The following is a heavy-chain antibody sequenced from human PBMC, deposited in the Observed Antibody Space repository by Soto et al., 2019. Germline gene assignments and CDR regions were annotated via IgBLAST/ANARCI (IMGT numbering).Heavy chain of an antibody. Sequence: GESLKISGKGSGYSFTSYWINWVRQMPGKGLEWMGIIYPGDSDTRYSPSFQGQVTISADKSIDTAYLQWRSLKASDTAVYYCARHHGSPGSYFGLDVWGQGTTVTVSS. V-gene: IGHV5-51*01. J-gene: IGHJ6*02. CDR2: IYPGDSDT. CDR3: ARHHGSPGSYFGLDV. D-gene: IGHD6-13*01. CDR1: GYSFTSYW.